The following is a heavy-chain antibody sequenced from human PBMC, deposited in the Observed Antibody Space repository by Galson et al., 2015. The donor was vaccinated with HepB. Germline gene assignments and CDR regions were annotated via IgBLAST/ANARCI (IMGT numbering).Heavy chain of an antibody. V-gene: IGHV3-74*01. CDR1: GFTFSSYW. CDR3: ARDPGKAYYYDSSGYSAINWFDP. CDR2: INSDGSST. Sequence: SLRLSCAASGFTFSSYWMHWVRQAPGKGLVWVSRINSDGSSTSYADSVKGRFTISRDNAKNTLYLQMNSLRAEDTAVYYCARDPGKAYYYDSSGYSAINWFDPWCQGTLVTVSS. D-gene: IGHD3-22*01. J-gene: IGHJ5*02.